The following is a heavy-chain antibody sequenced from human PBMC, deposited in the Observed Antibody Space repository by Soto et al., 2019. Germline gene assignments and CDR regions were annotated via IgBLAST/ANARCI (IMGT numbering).Heavy chain of an antibody. Sequence: QVQLVQSGAEVKKPGASVKVSCKASGYTFTSYYMHWVRQAPGQGLEWMGIINPSGGSTSYAQKFQGRVTMTRDTSTSTVYMELSSLRSEDTAVYYCARGDGIVLGATGNFDYWGQGTLVTVSS. CDR1: GYTFTSYY. CDR2: INPSGGST. D-gene: IGHD1-26*01. V-gene: IGHV1-46*01. J-gene: IGHJ4*02. CDR3: ARGDGIVLGATGNFDY.